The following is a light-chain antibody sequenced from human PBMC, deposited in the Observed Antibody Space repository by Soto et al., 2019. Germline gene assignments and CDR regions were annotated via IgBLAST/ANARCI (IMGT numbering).Light chain of an antibody. Sequence: EIVLTQSPGTLSLSPGERATLSCRASQSVISNYLAWYQQKPGQAPRLLNYGATSGATGIPDRFSGSGSGTDFTLTISRLEPEDFAVYYCQHYGDSPWTFGQGTKVDIK. J-gene: IGKJ1*01. V-gene: IGKV3-20*01. CDR3: QHYGDSPWT. CDR1: QSVISNY. CDR2: GAT.